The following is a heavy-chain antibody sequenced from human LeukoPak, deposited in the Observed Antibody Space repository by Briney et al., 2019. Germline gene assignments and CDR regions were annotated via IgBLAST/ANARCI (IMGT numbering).Heavy chain of an antibody. J-gene: IGHJ6*03. CDR1: GFTFSSYG. V-gene: IGHV3-23*01. Sequence: GGSLRLSCAASGFTFSSYGMSWVRQAPGRGLEWVSAISGSGGSTYYADSVKGRFTISRDNSKNTLYLQMNSLRAEDTAVYYCAKGRAGSNYYYYMDVWGKGTTVTISS. CDR3: AKGRAGSNYYYYMDV. D-gene: IGHD2-15*01. CDR2: ISGSGGST.